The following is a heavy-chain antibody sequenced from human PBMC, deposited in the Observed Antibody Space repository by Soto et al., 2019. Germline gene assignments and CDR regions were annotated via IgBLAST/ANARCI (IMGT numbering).Heavy chain of an antibody. V-gene: IGHV2-5*01. J-gene: IGHJ4*02. CDR2: IYWNDDK. D-gene: IGHD4-4*01. CDR1: GFSLSTSGVG. Sequence: QITLKESGPTLVKPTQTLTLTCTFSGFSLSTSGVGVGWIRQPPGKALEWLALIYWNDDKRYSPSLKSRLTITKDTSKHQVVLTMTNMDPVDTATYYCAHTAAMLLYSTHPFDYWGQGTLVTVSS. CDR3: AHTAAMLLYSTHPFDY.